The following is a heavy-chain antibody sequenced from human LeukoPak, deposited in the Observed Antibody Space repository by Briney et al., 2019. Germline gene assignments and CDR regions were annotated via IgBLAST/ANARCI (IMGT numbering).Heavy chain of an antibody. CDR3: ARGGWSLDY. CDR1: GGSISSYY. Sequence: SETLSLTCTVSGGSISSYYWSRFRQPPGRGLEWIGYIYYSGSTNYNPSLKSRVTISVDTSNNQFSLNLTSVTAADTAMYYCARGGWSLDYWGQGTLVTVSS. V-gene: IGHV4-59*01. J-gene: IGHJ4*02. D-gene: IGHD6-19*01. CDR2: IYYSGST.